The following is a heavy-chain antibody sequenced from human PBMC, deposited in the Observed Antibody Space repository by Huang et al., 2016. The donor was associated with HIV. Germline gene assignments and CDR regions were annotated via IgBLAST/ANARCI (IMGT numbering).Heavy chain of an antibody. CDR1: AW. J-gene: IGHJ4*01. Sequence: AWISWVRQAPGKRLEWIGRIKSGHSGGTRDYSDSVRSIFTISRDDSRQTSFLELQILEEEDTGRYYCTWDNKGVDDYWGQGSLVVVSS. V-gene: IGHV3-15*05. D-gene: IGHD2-8*01. CDR3: TWDNKGVDDY. CDR2: IKSGHSGGTR.